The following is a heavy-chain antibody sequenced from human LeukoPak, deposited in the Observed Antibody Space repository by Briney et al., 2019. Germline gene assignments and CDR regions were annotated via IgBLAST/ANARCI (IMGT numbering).Heavy chain of an antibody. V-gene: IGHV3-23*01. D-gene: IGHD2-8*01. CDR3: AKGEVYARVGY. CDR1: GFTFSSYA. Sequence: QPGGSLRLSCAASGFTFSSYAMTWVRQAPGKGLEWVSAISGSGGSTYYADFVKGRFTISRDNSKNTLYLQMNSLRAEDTAVYYCAKGEVYARVGYWGQGTLVTVSS. J-gene: IGHJ4*02. CDR2: ISGSGGST.